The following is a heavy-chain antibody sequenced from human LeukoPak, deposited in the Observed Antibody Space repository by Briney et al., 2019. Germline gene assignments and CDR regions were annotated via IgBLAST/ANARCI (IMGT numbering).Heavy chain of an antibody. CDR1: GFTFSDHH. D-gene: IGHD3-3*01. J-gene: IGHJ4*02. V-gene: IGHV3-74*01. CDR2: INSDGSST. CDR3: AREDSDFWSGYSVTFDY. Sequence: GGSLRLSCAPSGFTFSDHHMDWVRQAPGKGLVWVSRINSDGSSTSYADSVKGRFTISRDNAKNTLYLQMNSLRAEDTAVYYCAREDSDFWSGYSVTFDYWGQGTLVTVSS.